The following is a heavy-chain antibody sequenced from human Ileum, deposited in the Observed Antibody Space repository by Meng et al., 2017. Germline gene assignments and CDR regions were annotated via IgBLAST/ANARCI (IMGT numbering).Heavy chain of an antibody. CDR2: IHHSGST. D-gene: IGHD1-26*01. Sequence: GQLRASGPGPLKPSGTRSLTCAVSGGSISTSDWWSWVRQPPGKGLEWIGEIHHSGSTNYNPSLKSRVTISVDKSKNQFSLKLNSVTAADTAVYYCAREWSGSYRHFDYWGQGTLVTVS. V-gene: IGHV4-4*02. CDR1: GGSISTSDW. J-gene: IGHJ4*02. CDR3: AREWSGSYRHFDY.